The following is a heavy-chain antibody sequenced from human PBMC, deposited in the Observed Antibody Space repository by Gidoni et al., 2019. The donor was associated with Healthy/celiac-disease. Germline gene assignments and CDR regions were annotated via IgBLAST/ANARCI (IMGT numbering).Heavy chain of an antibody. D-gene: IGHD6-13*01. V-gene: IGHV1-2*04. CDR3: ARDIASAGTAYYGMDV. J-gene: IGHJ6*02. Sequence: QVQLVQSGAEVNKPGASVKVSCKASGYTFTGYYMHCVRQAPGQGLEWMGWINPNSGGTNYAQKFQGWVTMTRDTSISTAYMELSRLRSDDTAVYYCARDIASAGTAYYGMDVWGQGTTVTVSS. CDR2: INPNSGGT. CDR1: GYTFTGYY.